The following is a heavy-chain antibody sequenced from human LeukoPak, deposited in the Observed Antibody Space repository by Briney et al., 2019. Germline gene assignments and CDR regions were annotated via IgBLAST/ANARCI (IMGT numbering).Heavy chain of an antibody. V-gene: IGHV3-7*03. CDR2: IKQDGSEK. D-gene: IGHD4-17*01. CDR1: GFTFSSYW. CDR3: AKVRPYGDYVGGFDY. Sequence: GGSLRLSCAASGFTFSSYWMSWVRQAPGKGLEWVANIKQDGSEKYYVDSVKGRFTISRDNSKNTLYLQMNSLRAEDTAVYYCAKVRPYGDYVGGFDYWGQGTLVTVSS. J-gene: IGHJ4*02.